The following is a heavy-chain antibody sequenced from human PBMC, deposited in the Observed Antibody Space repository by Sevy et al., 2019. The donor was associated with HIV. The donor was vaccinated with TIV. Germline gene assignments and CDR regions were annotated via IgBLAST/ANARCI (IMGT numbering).Heavy chain of an antibody. Sequence: GGSLRLSCAASGFTFSSYGTHWVRQAPGKGLEWVAVIWYDGSNKYYVDSVKGRFTISRDNSKNTLYLQMNSLRAEDTAVYYCARDGYSSGWVGSFDYWGQGTLVTVSS. V-gene: IGHV3-33*01. CDR1: GFTFSSYG. CDR2: IWYDGSNK. CDR3: ARDGYSSGWVGSFDY. D-gene: IGHD6-19*01. J-gene: IGHJ4*02.